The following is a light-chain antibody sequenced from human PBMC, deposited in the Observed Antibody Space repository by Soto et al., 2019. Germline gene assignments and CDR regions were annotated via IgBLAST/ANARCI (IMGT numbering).Light chain of an antibody. J-gene: IGKJ1*01. CDR3: QQYKTFPWT. CDR1: QSISSW. CDR2: KAS. V-gene: IGKV1-5*03. Sequence: DIQVTQSPSTLSASVGDRVTITCRASQSISSWLAWYQQKPGKAPKALIYKASSLESGVPSRFSGRESGTEFTLTISSLQPDDFATYYCQQYKTFPWTFGQGTKVEVK.